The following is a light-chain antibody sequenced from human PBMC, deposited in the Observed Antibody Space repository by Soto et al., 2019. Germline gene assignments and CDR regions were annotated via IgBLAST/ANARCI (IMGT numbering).Light chain of an antibody. CDR1: NMGSKS. CDR3: QVWDSNSDHFV. CDR2: GDS. Sequence: SYELTQPPSVSVAPGQTAKIACGGNNMGSKSVHWYQQKPGKAPVVVVYGDSDRPSGIPERFSGSKSANTATLTIIRVEAGDEADYYCQVWDSNSDHFVFGTGTKVTVL. V-gene: IGLV3-21*02. J-gene: IGLJ1*01.